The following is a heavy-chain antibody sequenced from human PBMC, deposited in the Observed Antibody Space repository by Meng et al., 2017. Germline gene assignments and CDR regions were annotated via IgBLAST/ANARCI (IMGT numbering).Heavy chain of an antibody. V-gene: IGHV1-69*01. CDR3: ARDYGDYAWIAKRWFDP. J-gene: IGHJ5*02. CDR2: IIPIFGTA. D-gene: IGHD4-17*01. Sequence: VQVVQSGAEVKKPGSSVKVSCKASGGTFSSYAISWVRQAPGQGFEWMGGIIPIFGTANYAQKFQGRVTITADESTSTAYMELSSLRSEDTAVYYCARDYGDYAWIAKRWFDPWGQGTLVTVSS. CDR1: GGTFSSYA.